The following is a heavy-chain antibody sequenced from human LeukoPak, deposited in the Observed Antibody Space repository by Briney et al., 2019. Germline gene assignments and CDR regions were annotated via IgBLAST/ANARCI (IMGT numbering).Heavy chain of an antibody. J-gene: IGHJ6*02. D-gene: IGHD3-9*01. CDR1: VGTFSSYA. CDR2: IIPIFGTA. Sequence: AASVKVSCKASVGTFSSYAISWVRPPPGQGVECMGGIIPIFGTANNAQKFQGRVTITADESTSTAYMELSSLRSEDTAVYYCARFNPIGNYDILTGYYYYYYGMDVWGQGTTVTVSS. CDR3: ARFNPIGNYDILTGYYYYYYGMDV. V-gene: IGHV1-69*13.